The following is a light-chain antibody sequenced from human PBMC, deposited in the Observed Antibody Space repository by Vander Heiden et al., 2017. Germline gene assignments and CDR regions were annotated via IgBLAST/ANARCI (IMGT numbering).Light chain of an antibody. CDR1: SSNIGSNP. CDR2: NND. J-gene: IGLJ3*02. Sequence: TPGQRVTISCSGSSSNIGSNPVNWYQQLPATAPKLRIYNNDNRPSGGPDRCSCSKSGTSASLVTTGLLSEDEADYYCGAWDDSLNALVFGGGTKVTVL. V-gene: IGLV1-44*01. CDR3: GAWDDSLNALV.